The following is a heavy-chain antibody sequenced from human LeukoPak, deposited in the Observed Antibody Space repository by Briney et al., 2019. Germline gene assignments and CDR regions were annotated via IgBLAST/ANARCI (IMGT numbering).Heavy chain of an antibody. CDR2: IIPIFGTS. Sequence: VASVKVSCKASGGTFRSYAISWVRQAPGQGLEWMGGIIPIFGTSNYAQKFQGRVTIIADESTSTAYMELRSLRSDDTAVYYCARDPGYSYGYVVSWFDPWGQGTLVTVSS. D-gene: IGHD5-18*01. CDR1: GGTFRSYA. V-gene: IGHV1-69*13. CDR3: ARDPGYSYGYVVSWFDP. J-gene: IGHJ5*02.